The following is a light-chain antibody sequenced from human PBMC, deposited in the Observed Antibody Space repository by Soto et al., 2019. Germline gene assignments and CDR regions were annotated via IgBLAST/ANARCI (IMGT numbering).Light chain of an antibody. CDR2: EVS. J-gene: IGLJ2*01. CDR3: ISYRTTHTLV. Sequence: QSALTQPASVSGSPGQSITISCTGTSSDVGGYNYVSWYQQHPGKAPKLMIYEVSNRPSGVSNRFSGSKSGNTASLTISGLQAEDEADYYCISYRTTHTLVFGGGTKVTVL. CDR1: SSDVGGYNY. V-gene: IGLV2-14*01.